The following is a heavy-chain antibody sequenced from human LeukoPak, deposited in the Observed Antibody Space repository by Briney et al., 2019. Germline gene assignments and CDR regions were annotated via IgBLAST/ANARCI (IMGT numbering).Heavy chain of an antibody. D-gene: IGHD6-19*01. J-gene: IGHJ4*02. V-gene: IGHV3-13*01. CDR2: IGTAGDT. CDR1: GFTFSSYD. CDR3: ARGRRGWLIDY. Sequence: GGSLRLSCAASGFTFSSYDMHWVRQATGKGLEWVSAIGTAGDTYYPGSVKGRFTISRENAKSSLYLQMNSLRAGDTAVYYCARGRRGWLIDYWGQGTLVTVSS.